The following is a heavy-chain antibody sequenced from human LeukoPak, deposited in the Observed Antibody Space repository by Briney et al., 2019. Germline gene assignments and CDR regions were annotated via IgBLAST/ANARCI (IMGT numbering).Heavy chain of an antibody. CDR3: AKGSSSGRPYYFDY. D-gene: IGHD6-19*01. V-gene: IGHV3-23*01. J-gene: IGHJ4*02. CDR2: ISGGGDST. Sequence: GGFLRLSCAASGFTFTNYAMSWVSQAPGEGLEWVSAISGGGDSTYYSDSGKRRFTNSKNISKNTQYIQMHSLRGDDTAVYHCAKGSSSGRPYYFDYWGQGTLVTVSS. CDR1: GFTFTNYA.